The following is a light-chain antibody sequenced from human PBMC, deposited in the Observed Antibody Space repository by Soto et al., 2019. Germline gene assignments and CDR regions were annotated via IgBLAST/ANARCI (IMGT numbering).Light chain of an antibody. CDR2: DDS. CDR1: NIGRKN. Sequence: SYELTQPPSLSVDPGQTASFTCGGDNIGRKNVHWYQHRPGQAPILVVYDDSYRPSGIPERFSGSNSGSAATLTISRVEAGDEADYYCQVWDTVTDHWVFGGGTKVTVL. V-gene: IGLV3-21*02. J-gene: IGLJ3*02. CDR3: QVWDTVTDHWV.